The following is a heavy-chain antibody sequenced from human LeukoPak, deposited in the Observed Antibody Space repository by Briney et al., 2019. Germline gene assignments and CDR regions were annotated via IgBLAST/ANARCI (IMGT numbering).Heavy chain of an antibody. Sequence: SLRLSCAASGFTFSSYAMHWVRQAPGKGLEWVSGISWNSGSIGYADSVKGRFTISRDNAKNSLYLQMNSLRAEDTALYYCAKDRRDSSGYLFDYWGQGTLVTVSS. J-gene: IGHJ4*02. CDR3: AKDRRDSSGYLFDY. CDR2: ISWNSGSI. D-gene: IGHD3-22*01. V-gene: IGHV3-9*01. CDR1: GFTFSSYA.